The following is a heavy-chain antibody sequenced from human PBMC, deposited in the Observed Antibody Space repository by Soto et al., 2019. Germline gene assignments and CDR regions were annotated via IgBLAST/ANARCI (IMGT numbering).Heavy chain of an antibody. CDR1: GFTFSNYG. CDR3: ARDDEYSGNGMDV. D-gene: IGHD3-10*01. CDR2: ILNDGSNR. Sequence: QVQLVESGGGVVQPGRSLRLSCAASGFTFSNYGMHWVRQAPGKGLEGVAVILNDGSNRYHADSVKDRFTISRDNSKNTLYLQMNSLRAEDTAVYYCARDDEYSGNGMDVWGQGTTVTVS. J-gene: IGHJ6*02. V-gene: IGHV3-33*01.